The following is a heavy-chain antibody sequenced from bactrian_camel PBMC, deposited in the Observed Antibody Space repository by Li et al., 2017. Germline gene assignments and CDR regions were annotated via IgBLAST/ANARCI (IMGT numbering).Heavy chain of an antibody. V-gene: IGHV3S54*01. CDR3: AADVFPYGAHWSSQYDYDY. D-gene: IGHD6*01. CDR1: GNIDSSIV. J-gene: IGHJ4*01. Sequence: VQLVESGGGSVQAGGSPTLSCAASGNIDSSIVMAWFRQSPGKKREGVASIYSGGGSQYYADSVKGRFTISVDNAKNTVYLQMNSLEAKDTAMYYCAADVFPYGAHWSSQYDYDYWGQGTQVTVS. CDR2: IYSGGGSQ.